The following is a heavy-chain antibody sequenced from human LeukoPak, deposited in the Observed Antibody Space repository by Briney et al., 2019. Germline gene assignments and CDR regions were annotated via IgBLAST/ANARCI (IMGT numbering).Heavy chain of an antibody. V-gene: IGHV3-30*02. CDR2: IRYDGRNK. CDR1: RFTFCSYD. J-gene: IGHJ4*02. CDR3: AKDIHSFDC. Sequence: GVSVRLSCAASRFTFCSYDMQWLAQAPGKGRVGVTFIRYDGRNKYCADSVKGRFTISRDHSKNTLYLQMNSLRGEDTAVYYCAKDIHSFDCWGQGSLVTVSS.